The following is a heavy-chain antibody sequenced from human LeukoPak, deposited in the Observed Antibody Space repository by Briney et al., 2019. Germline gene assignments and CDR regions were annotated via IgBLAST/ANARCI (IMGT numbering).Heavy chain of an antibody. V-gene: IGHV4-34*01. CDR3: ARESTAAAAGRNYYYYYYMDV. J-gene: IGHJ6*03. CDR1: GGSFSGYY. D-gene: IGHD6-13*01. CDR2: VNHSEST. Sequence: SETLSLTCAVYGGSFSGYYWSWIGQPPGKGLEWMGEVNHSESTNYNPSLKSRVTISVDMSKNQFSLRLSSVTAADTAVYYCARESTAAAAGRNYYYYYYMDVWGKGTTVTVSS.